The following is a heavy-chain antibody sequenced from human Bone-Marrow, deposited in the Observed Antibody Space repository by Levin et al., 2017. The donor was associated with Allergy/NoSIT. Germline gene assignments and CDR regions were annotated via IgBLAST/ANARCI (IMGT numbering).Heavy chain of an antibody. CDR2: IIPLFGTK. CDR1: GASLNNYV. Sequence: SVKVSCTASGASLNNYVFNWVRQAPGQGLEWVGGIIPLFGTKNSAQKFQGRVTITADESTATVNLELSGLTSEDTAVYFCAGRIGYTFGEMATWGQGTVVTVSS. V-gene: IGHV1-69*13. J-gene: IGHJ5*02. D-gene: IGHD5-18*01. CDR3: AGRIGYTFGEMAT.